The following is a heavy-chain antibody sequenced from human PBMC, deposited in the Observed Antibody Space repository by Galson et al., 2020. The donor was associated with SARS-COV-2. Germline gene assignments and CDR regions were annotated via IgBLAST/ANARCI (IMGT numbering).Heavy chain of an antibody. V-gene: IGHV3-15*07. D-gene: IGHD2-21*02. Sequence: GGSLRLSCAASGFAFSNACMNWVRQALGKGLEWVGRIKSKTDGGTTEYAGPVKGRFTISGDDSQNTLFLQMNSLKTEDTAVYYCTTDSRLRNWYFDLWGRGTLVTVSS. J-gene: IGHJ2*01. CDR1: GFAFSNAC. CDR3: TTDSRLRNWYFDL. CDR2: IKSKTDGGTT.